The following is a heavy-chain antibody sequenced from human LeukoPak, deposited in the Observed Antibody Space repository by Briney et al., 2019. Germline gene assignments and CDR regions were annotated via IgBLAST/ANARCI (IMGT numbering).Heavy chain of an antibody. Sequence: KPSETLSLTCAVYGGSFSGYYWSWIRQPPGKGLEWIGEINHSGSTNYNPSLKSRVTISVDTSKNQFSLKLSSVTAADTAVYYWAREHAAYDFWSGYYPRGYFDYWGQGTLVTVSS. CDR2: INHSGST. D-gene: IGHD3-3*01. J-gene: IGHJ4*02. CDR1: GGSFSGYY. V-gene: IGHV4-34*01. CDR3: AREHAAYDFWSGYYPRGYFDY.